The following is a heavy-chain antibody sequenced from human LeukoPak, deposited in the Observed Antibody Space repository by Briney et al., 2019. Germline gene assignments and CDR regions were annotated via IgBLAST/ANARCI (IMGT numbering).Heavy chain of an antibody. CDR3: ARDPEKTGYSSSWARKGFDY. V-gene: IGHV4-59*12. Sequence: PSETLSLTCTVSGGSISSYYWSWIRQPPGKGLEWIGYIYYSGSTNYNPSLKSRVTISVDTSKNQFSLKLSSVTAADTAVYYCARDPEKTGYSSSWARKGFDYWGQGTLVTVSS. CDR1: GGSISSYY. J-gene: IGHJ4*02. D-gene: IGHD6-13*01. CDR2: IYYSGST.